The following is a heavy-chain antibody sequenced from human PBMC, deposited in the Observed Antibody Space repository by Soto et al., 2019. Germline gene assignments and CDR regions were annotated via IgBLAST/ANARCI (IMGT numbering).Heavy chain of an antibody. CDR1: GYTFTSYG. CDR2: ISAYNGNT. J-gene: IGHJ6*03. D-gene: IGHD3-3*01. Sequence: ASVKVSCKASGYTFTSYGISWVRQAPGQGLEWMGWISAYNGNTNYAQKLQGRVTMTTNTSTSTAYMELSSLRSDDTAVYYCARGRKGSYDFWSGYAYYYYYYMDVWGKGTTVTVSS. CDR3: ARGRKGSYDFWSGYAYYYYYYMDV. V-gene: IGHV1-18*01.